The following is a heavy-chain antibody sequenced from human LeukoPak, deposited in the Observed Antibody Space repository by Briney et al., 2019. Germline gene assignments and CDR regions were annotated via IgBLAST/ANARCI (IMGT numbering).Heavy chain of an antibody. D-gene: IGHD1-26*01. Sequence: ASVKVSCKASGYTFTSYGISWVRQAPGQGLEWRGWISAYNGNTNYAQKLQGRVTMTTDTSTSTAYMELRSLRSDDTAVYYCAKDSGVGATEYYFDYWGQGTLVTVSS. J-gene: IGHJ4*02. CDR2: ISAYNGNT. CDR3: AKDSGVGATEYYFDY. V-gene: IGHV1-18*01. CDR1: GYTFTSYG.